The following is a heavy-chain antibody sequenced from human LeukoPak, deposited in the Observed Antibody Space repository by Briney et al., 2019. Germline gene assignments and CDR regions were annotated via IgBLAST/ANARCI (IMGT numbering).Heavy chain of an antibody. D-gene: IGHD3-10*01. Sequence: SQTLSLTCAISGDSVSSNSAAWNWIRQSPSRGLEWLGRTYYRSKWYNDYAVSVKSRITINPDTSKIQFSLKLSSVTAADTAVYYCARRRGYYYNNWFDPWGQGTLVTVSS. V-gene: IGHV6-1*01. CDR3: ARRRGYYYNNWFDP. J-gene: IGHJ5*02. CDR1: GDSVSSNSAA. CDR2: TYYRSKWYN.